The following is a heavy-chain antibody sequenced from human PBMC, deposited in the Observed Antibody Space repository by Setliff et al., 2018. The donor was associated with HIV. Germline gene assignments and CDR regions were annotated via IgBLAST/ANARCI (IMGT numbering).Heavy chain of an antibody. CDR2: IIPILGIA. V-gene: IGHV1-69*10. CDR1: GGTFSSYA. CDR3: ARFGVGLGSFDY. Sequence: WASVKVSCKASGGTFSSYAISWVRQAPGQGLEWMGGIIPILGIANYAQKFQGRVTITTDESTSTAYMELSSLRSEDTAVYYCARFGVGLGSFDYWGQGTLVTVSS. D-gene: IGHD1-26*01. J-gene: IGHJ4*02.